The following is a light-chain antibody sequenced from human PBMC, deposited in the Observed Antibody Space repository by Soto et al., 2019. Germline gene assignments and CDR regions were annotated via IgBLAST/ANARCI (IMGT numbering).Light chain of an antibody. CDR2: EVS. J-gene: IGLJ1*01. CDR1: SSDVGGYNY. Sequence: QSVLTQPASVSGSPGQSITISCTGTSSDVGGYNYVSWYQQHPGKAPKLMIYEVSNRPSGVSNRFSGSKSGNTASLTISGLQPEDEADYYCSSYTSRSTLDYVFGSGTKVTVL. CDR3: SSYTSRSTLDYV. V-gene: IGLV2-14*01.